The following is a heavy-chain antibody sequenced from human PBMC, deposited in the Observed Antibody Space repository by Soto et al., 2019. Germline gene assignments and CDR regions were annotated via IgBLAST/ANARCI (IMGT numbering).Heavy chain of an antibody. CDR2: IWYDGSNK. CDR3: ARERIVVVPAAQNAYYYYYGMDV. J-gene: IGHJ6*02. V-gene: IGHV3-33*01. CDR1: GFTFSSYG. D-gene: IGHD2-2*01. Sequence: GGSLRLSCAASGFTFSSYGMHWVRQAPGKGLEWVAVIWYDGSNKYYADSVKGRFTISRDNSKNTLYLQMNSLRAEDTAVYYCARERIVVVPAAQNAYYYYYGMDVWGQGTTVTVSS.